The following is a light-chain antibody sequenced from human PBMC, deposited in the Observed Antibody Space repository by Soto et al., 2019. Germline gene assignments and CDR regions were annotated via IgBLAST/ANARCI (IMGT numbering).Light chain of an antibody. J-gene: IGKJ1*01. CDR3: QQYNSYSEA. CDR2: GAS. CDR1: QAVTSKF. Sequence: EIVLTQSPGTLSLSPGDEATLSCKASQAVTSKFLAWYQQKPGQPPRLLILGASTRATGIADRFSGSGSGTDFTLTISRLEPEDFATYYCQQYNSYSEAFGQGTKV. V-gene: IGKV3-20*01.